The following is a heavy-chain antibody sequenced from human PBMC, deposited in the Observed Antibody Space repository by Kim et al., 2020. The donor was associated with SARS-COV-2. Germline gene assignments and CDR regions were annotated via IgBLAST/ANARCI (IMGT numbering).Heavy chain of an antibody. CDR2: IYYSGST. Sequence: SETLSLTCTVSGGSISSSSYYWGWIRQPPGKGLEWIGSIYYSGSTYYNPSLKSRVTISIHTSKSQFSLNLSSVTAADTAVYYCARTWGYYASGTSFQHWGQGTLVTVSS. CDR1: GGSISSSSYY. J-gene: IGHJ1*01. CDR3: ARTWGYYASGTSFQH. V-gene: IGHV4-39*07. D-gene: IGHD3-10*01.